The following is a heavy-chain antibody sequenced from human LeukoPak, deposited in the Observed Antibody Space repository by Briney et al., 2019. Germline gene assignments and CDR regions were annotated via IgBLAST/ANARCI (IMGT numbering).Heavy chain of an antibody. CDR3: ARGRGYSGYESFDY. CDR1: GYTFTSYA. D-gene: IGHD5-12*01. CDR2: INAGNGNT. Sequence: ASVKVSCKASGYTFTSYAMHWVRQAPGQRLEWMGWINAGNGNTKYSQKFQGRVTITRDTSASTAYMELSNLRSEDTAVYYCARGRGYSGYESFDYWGQGTLVTVSS. V-gene: IGHV1-3*01. J-gene: IGHJ4*02.